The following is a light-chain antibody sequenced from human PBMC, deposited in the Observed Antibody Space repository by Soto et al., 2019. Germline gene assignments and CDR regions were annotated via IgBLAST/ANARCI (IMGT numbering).Light chain of an antibody. Sequence: EVVMTQSPATLSVSPGERATLSCRASESVSSNLAWYQQRPGQAPRLVIYGASNRATGIPDRFSGSGSGTDFTLTISRVEPEDLAVYYCQQYDNSVWTFGQGTKVDIK. CDR2: GAS. CDR1: ESVSSN. CDR3: QQYDNSVWT. J-gene: IGKJ1*01. V-gene: IGKV3D-15*01.